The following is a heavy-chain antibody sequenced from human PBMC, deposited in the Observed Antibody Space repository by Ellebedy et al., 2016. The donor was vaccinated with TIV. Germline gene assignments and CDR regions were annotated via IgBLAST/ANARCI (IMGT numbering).Heavy chain of an antibody. CDR1: GGSISSSSYY. CDR3: ARRATYGSGSYPFDY. V-gene: IGHV4-39*01. Sequence: SETLSLTXTVSGGSISSSSYYWGWIRQPPGKGLEWIGSIYYSGSTYYNPSLKSRVTISVDTSKNQFSLKLSSVTAADTAVYYCARRATYGSGSYPFDYWGQGTLVTVSS. J-gene: IGHJ4*02. CDR2: IYYSGST. D-gene: IGHD3-10*01.